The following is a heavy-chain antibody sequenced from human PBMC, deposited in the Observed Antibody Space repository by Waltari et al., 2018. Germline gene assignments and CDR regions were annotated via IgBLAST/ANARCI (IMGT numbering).Heavy chain of an antibody. CDR3: AREGGYSSSSR. Sequence: QVQLQESGPGLVKPSETLSLTCAVSGYSISSGYYWGWIRQPPGKGLEWIGSIYHSGSTYYNPSLKSRVTISVDTSKNQCSLKLSSVTAADTAVYYCAREGGYSSSSRWGQGTLVTVSS. CDR1: GYSISSGYY. D-gene: IGHD6-6*01. CDR2: IYHSGST. J-gene: IGHJ4*02. V-gene: IGHV4-38-2*02.